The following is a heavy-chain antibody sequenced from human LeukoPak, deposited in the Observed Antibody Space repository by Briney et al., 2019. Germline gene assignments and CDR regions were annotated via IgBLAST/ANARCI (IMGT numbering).Heavy chain of an antibody. V-gene: IGHV3-48*01. J-gene: IGHJ4*02. CDR3: ARDRGRLHLFDY. CDR2: ISSSSTI. Sequence: GGSLRLSCAASGFTFSSYSMNWVRQAPGKGLEWVSYISSSSTIYYADSVKGRFTISRDNAKNSLYPQMNSLRAEDTAVYYCARDRGRLHLFDYWGQGTLVTVSS. D-gene: IGHD4-11*01. CDR1: GFTFSSYS.